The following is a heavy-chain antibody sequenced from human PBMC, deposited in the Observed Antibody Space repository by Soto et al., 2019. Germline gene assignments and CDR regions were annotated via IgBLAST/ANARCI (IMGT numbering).Heavy chain of an antibody. CDR3: ARHSTGYYDSSGYYYGRYYYYRMDV. Sequence: SETLSLTCTVSGGSISSSSYYWGWIRQPPGKGLEWIGSIYYSGSTYYNPSLKSRVTISVDTSKNQFSLKLSSVTAADTAVYYCARHSTGYYDSSGYYYGRYYYYRMDVWGQGTTVTVSS. CDR1: GGSISSSSYY. D-gene: IGHD3-22*01. J-gene: IGHJ6*02. CDR2: IYYSGST. V-gene: IGHV4-39*01.